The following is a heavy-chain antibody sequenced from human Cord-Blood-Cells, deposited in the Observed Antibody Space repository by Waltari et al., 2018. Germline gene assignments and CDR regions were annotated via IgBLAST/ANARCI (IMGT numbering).Heavy chain of an antibody. D-gene: IGHD4-17*01. CDR2: INHSGST. V-gene: IGHV4-34*01. Sequence: QVQLQQWGAGLLKPSETLSITCAVYGGSFSGYYWSWIRQPPGKGLEWIGEINHSGSTNYNPSLKSRVTISVDTSKNQFSRKLSSVTAADTAVYYCARVVDYGDAFDIWGQGTMVTVSS. CDR1: GGSFSGYY. CDR3: ARVVDYGDAFDI. J-gene: IGHJ3*02.